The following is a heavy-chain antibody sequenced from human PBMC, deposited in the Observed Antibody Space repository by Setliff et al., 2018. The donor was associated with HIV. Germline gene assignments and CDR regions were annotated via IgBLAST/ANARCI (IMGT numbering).Heavy chain of an antibody. D-gene: IGHD2-15*01. V-gene: IGHV1-2*02. CDR3: ARDSRDIVVVIAPEPEPYYYYGMDV. CDR2: INPNSGGT. J-gene: IGHJ6*04. Sequence: ASVKVSCKASGYTFTTYNINWVRQAPGQGLEWMGWINPNSGGTNYAQKFQGRVTMTMDTSISTAYMELSSLRSEDTAVYYCARDSRDIVVVIAPEPEPYYYYGMDVWGEGTTVTVSS. CDR1: GYTFTTYN.